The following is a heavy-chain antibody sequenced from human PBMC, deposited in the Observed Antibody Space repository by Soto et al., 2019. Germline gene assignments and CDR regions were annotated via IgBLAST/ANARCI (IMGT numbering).Heavy chain of an antibody. Sequence: GSLRLSCAASGFTFSSYAMSWVRQAPGKGLEWVSAISGSGGSTYYADSVKGRFTISRDNSKNTLYLQMNSLRAEDTAVYYCAKALYMDPGAAAGTVAYWGQGTLVTVSS. CDR3: AKALYMDPGAAAGTVAY. D-gene: IGHD6-13*01. V-gene: IGHV3-23*01. CDR1: GFTFSSYA. CDR2: ISGSGGST. J-gene: IGHJ4*02.